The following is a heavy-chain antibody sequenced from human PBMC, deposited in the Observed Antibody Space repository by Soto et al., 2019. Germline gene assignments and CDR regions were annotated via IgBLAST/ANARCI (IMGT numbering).Heavy chain of an antibody. CDR1: GGSFSGYY. D-gene: IGHD3-10*01. CDR2: INHSGST. V-gene: IGHV4-34*01. J-gene: IGHJ5*02. Sequence: QVQLQQWGAGLLKPSETLSLTCAVYGGSFSGYYWSWIRQPPGKGLEWIGEINHSGSTNYNPSLKSRVTISVDTSKNHFSLNLRSVTDADTAVYYCARDRRLLTMVRGVSLWFDPWGQGTLVTVSS. CDR3: ARDRRLLTMVRGVSLWFDP.